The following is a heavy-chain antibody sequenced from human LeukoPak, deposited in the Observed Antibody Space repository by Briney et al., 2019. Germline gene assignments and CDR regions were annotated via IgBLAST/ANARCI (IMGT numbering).Heavy chain of an antibody. D-gene: IGHD6-19*01. CDR3: ARLVYTSGWSPGPAYFDY. CDR2: IYYSGST. J-gene: IGHJ4*02. V-gene: IGHV4-59*08. CDR1: GFTFSSYS. Sequence: GSLRLSCAASGFTFSSYSMNWVRQAPGKGLEWIGYIYYSGSTNYNPSLKSRVTISVDTSKNQFSLKLSSVTAADTAVYYCARLVYTSGWSPGPAYFDYWGQGTLVTVSS.